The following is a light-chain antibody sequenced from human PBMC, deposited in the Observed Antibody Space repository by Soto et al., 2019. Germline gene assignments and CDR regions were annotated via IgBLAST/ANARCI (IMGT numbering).Light chain of an antibody. Sequence: QSALTQPASVSGSPGQSITISCTGTNSDIGYYNFVSWYQHHPGKAPKLMIYDVSNRPSGVSNRFSGSKSGNTASLTISGLQAEDEAEYYCSSFTTSSALVFGGGTKLTVL. CDR1: NSDIGYYNF. CDR3: SSFTTSSALV. V-gene: IGLV2-14*03. J-gene: IGLJ2*01. CDR2: DVS.